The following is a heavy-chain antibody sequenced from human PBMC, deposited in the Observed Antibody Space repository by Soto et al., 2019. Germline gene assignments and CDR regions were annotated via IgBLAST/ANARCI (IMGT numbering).Heavy chain of an antibody. J-gene: IGHJ4*02. CDR3: ARVPEGYCSGGSCYDLDY. V-gene: IGHV1-2*02. D-gene: IGHD2-15*01. Sequence: ASVKVSCKASGYTFTGYYMHWVRQAPGQGXEWMGWINPNSGGTNYAQKFQGRVTMTRDTSISTAYMELSRLRSDDTAVYYCARVPEGYCSGGSCYDLDYWGQGTLVTVSS. CDR1: GYTFTGYY. CDR2: INPNSGGT.